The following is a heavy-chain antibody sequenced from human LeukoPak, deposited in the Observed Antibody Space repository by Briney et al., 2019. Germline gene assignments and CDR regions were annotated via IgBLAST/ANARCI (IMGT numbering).Heavy chain of an antibody. D-gene: IGHD1-1*01. CDR2: IYHSGGT. CDR1: CGSASSGSYY. J-gene: IGHJ6*02. CDR3: ARVPSPTGRVYGMDV. Sequence: SETLSLTCTVSCGSASSGSYYWSWIRQPPGKGLEWIGYIYHSGGTNYNPSLKSRVTISVDKSKNQFSLKLSSVTAADTAVYYCARVPSPTGRVYGMDVWGQGTTVTVSS. V-gene: IGHV4-61*01.